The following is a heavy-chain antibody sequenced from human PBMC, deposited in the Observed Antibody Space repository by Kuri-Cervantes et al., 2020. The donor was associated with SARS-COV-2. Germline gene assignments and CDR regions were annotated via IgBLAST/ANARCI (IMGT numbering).Heavy chain of an antibody. CDR2: VYSSGST. CDR1: GGSISSHY. D-gene: IGHD4-17*01. Sequence: SETLSLTCTVSGGSISSHYWSWIRQPPGKGLEWIGYVYSSGSTNYSPSLKSRVTMSVDTSKNQFSLKLTYVPVEDTAVYYCTRERGLTTVNWFDPWGQGTMVTVSS. V-gene: IGHV4-59*11. J-gene: IGHJ5*02. CDR3: TRERGLTTVNWFDP.